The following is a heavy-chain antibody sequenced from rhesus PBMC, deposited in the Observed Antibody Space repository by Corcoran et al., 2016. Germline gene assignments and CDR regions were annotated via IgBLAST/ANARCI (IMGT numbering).Heavy chain of an antibody. D-gene: IGHD2-33*01. J-gene: IGHJ5-2*02. V-gene: IGHV4-80*01. Sequence: QLQESGPGLVKPSETLSLTCTVSGGSLSYFWWSWLRQSPGKGLEWIGEISGECVTTHSSPTLKSRVTFSTDASESQFSLKLTSVTAADTAIYYCARDGVSDSYSRDVWGRGVLVTVSA. CDR1: GGSLSYFW. CDR2: ISGECVTT. CDR3: ARDGVSDSYSRDV.